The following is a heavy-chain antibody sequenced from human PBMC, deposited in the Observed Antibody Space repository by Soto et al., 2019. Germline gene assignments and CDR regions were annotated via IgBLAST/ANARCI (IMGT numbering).Heavy chain of an antibody. D-gene: IGHD2-2*01. CDR3: ARDWEYCSSTSCYQTVYYYYGMDV. CDR2: ISSSSSYI. V-gene: IGHV3-21*01. Sequence: PGGSLRLSCAASGFTFSSYSMNWVRQAPGKGLEWVSSISSSSSYIYYADSVKGRFTISRDNAKNSLYLQMNSLRAEDTAVYYCARDWEYCSSTSCYQTVYYYYGMDVWGQGTTVTVSS. J-gene: IGHJ6*02. CDR1: GFTFSSYS.